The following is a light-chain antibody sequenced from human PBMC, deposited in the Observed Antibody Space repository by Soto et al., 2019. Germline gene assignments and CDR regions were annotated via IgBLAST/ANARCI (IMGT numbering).Light chain of an antibody. J-gene: IGKJ2*01. CDR1: QSISSW. V-gene: IGKV1-5*01. Sequence: DIQMTQSPSTLSASVGDRVTITCRASQSISSWLAWYRQKPGKAPKLLIYDASSLESGVPSRFSGSGSGTEFTLTISSLQPDDFATYSCQQYNSYLLTFGQGTKLEIK. CDR3: QQYNSYLLT. CDR2: DAS.